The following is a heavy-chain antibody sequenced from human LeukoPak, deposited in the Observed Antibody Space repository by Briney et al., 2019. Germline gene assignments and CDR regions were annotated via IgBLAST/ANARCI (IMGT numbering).Heavy chain of an antibody. J-gene: IGHJ6*03. CDR2: INTNRGGT. D-gene: IGHD5-24*01. V-gene: IGHV1-2*06. CDR1: GCTFTGYY. CDR3: AGVEGYYYYMDV. Sequence: ASVKISCKASGCTFTGYYMNWGRQAPGQGLEGMGRINTNRGGTNYAQKFQGTFTMTRDTSISTAYMELSRLRSDDTAVYYCAGVEGYYYYMDVWGKRTTVTVSS.